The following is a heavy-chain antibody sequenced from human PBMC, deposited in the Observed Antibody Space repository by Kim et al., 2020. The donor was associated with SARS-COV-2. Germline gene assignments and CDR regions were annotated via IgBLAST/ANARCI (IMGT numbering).Heavy chain of an antibody. CDR3: ARGQGGY. J-gene: IGHJ4*02. Sequence: ERSEKVYVDSVKGRFTISRVNAKNALYLQMDSLRAEDTAVYYCARGQGGYWGQGTLVTVSS. CDR2: ERSEK. V-gene: IGHV3-7*03.